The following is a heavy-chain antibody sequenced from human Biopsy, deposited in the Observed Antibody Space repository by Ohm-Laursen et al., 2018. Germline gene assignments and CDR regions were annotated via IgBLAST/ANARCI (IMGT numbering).Heavy chain of an antibody. J-gene: IGHJ6*02. D-gene: IGHD2-21*01. CDR1: GYNFVNYY. Sequence: SVKVSCKASGYNFVNYYINWVRQVPGQGLEWLGVVNPVAEATMYAQKFQDRITLTRDASTNTVYMDLTSLTSEDTAVYYCAREAPLRLGVCGAIRCFKEVFGMDVWGQGTTVIVSS. V-gene: IGHV1-46*01. CDR2: VNPVAEAT. CDR3: AREAPLRLGVCGAIRCFKEVFGMDV.